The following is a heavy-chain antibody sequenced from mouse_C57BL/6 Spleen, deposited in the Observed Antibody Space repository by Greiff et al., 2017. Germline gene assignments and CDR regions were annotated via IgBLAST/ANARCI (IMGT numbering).Heavy chain of an antibody. CDR1: GYAFSSYW. Sequence: VKLQESGAELVKPGASVKISCKASGYAFSSYWMNWVKQRPGKGLEWIGQIYPGDGDTNYNGKFKGKATLTADKSSSTAYMQLSSLTSEDSAVYFCARRGDGFYFDYWGQGTTLTVSS. CDR3: ARRGDGFYFDY. CDR2: IYPGDGDT. V-gene: IGHV1-80*01. J-gene: IGHJ2*01. D-gene: IGHD2-3*01.